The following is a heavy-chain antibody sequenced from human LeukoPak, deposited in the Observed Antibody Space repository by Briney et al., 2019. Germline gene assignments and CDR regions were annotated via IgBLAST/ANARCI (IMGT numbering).Heavy chain of an antibody. V-gene: IGHV3-30*18. CDR3: VKGYCTTFSCLGDFFDP. D-gene: IGHD2-8*01. J-gene: IGHJ5*02. Sequence: PGGSLRLSCAASGFTFGNYGMHWVRQAPGKGLEHVAAISHDGSKKYYADFVKGRFTISRDNSKSTLYLEMNSLRVDDTAVYYCVKGYCTTFSCLGDFFDPWGQGTRVTVSS. CDR1: GFTFGNYG. CDR2: ISHDGSKK.